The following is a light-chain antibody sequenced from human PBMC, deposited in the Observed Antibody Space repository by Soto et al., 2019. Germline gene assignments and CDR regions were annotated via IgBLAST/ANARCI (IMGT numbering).Light chain of an antibody. CDR2: AAS. CDR3: QQYGSSSYT. CDR1: QSISSSY. V-gene: IGKV3-20*01. J-gene: IGKJ2*01. Sequence: EIVLTQSPGTLSLSPGERATLSCRASQSISSSYLAWYQQKPGQAPRLLIYAASSRATGIPDRFSGSGSGTDSTLTISRLEPEDVAVYYCQQYGSSSYTFGQGTQLEIK.